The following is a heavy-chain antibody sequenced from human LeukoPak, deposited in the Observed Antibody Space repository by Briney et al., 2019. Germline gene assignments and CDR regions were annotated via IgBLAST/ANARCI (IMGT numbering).Heavy chain of an antibody. CDR2: INPNSGGT. CDR3: ARHSGSGWQALGY. V-gene: IGHV1-2*02. Sequence: ASVTVSCKASGYTFTGYYMHWVRQAPGQGLEWMGWINPNSGGTNYAQKFQGRVTMTRDTSISTAYMELSRLRSDDTAVYYCARHSGSGWQALGYWGQGTLVTVSS. D-gene: IGHD6-19*01. CDR1: GYTFTGYY. J-gene: IGHJ4*02.